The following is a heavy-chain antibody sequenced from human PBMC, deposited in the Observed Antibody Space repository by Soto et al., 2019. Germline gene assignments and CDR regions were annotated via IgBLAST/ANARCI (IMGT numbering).Heavy chain of an antibody. Sequence: KPSETLSLTCTVSGGSISSYYWSWIRQPPGKGLEWIGYIYYSGSTNYNPSLKSRVTISVDTSKNQFSLKLSSVTAADTAVYYCAIATYYDFWSGYSSYYYYYMDVWGKGTTVTVSS. D-gene: IGHD3-3*01. J-gene: IGHJ6*03. V-gene: IGHV4-59*01. CDR2: IYYSGST. CDR3: AIATYYDFWSGYSSYYYYYMDV. CDR1: GGSISSYY.